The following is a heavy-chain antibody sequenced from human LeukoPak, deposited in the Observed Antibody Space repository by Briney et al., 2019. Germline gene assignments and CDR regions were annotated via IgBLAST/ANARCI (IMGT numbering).Heavy chain of an antibody. CDR1: GYTFTSYD. D-gene: IGHD1-26*01. V-gene: IGHV1-8*01. Sequence: ASVKVSCKASGYTFTSYDINWVRQATGQGLEWMGWINPKSGNTGSAQKFQGRVTMTRDTSISTAYMKLGSLRSEDTAVYDCARVTGSIDYWGQGTLVTVSS. CDR2: INPKSGNT. CDR3: ARVTGSIDY. J-gene: IGHJ4*02.